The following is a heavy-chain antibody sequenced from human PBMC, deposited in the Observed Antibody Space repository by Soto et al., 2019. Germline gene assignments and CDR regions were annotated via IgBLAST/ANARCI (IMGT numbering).Heavy chain of an antibody. Sequence: SETLSLTCAVYGGSFSGYYWSWIRQPPGKGLEWIGEINHSGSTNYNPSLKSRVTISVDTSKNQFSLKLSSVTAADTAVYYCARWGYYYYYYMDVWGKGTTVTVS. CDR1: GGSFSGYY. CDR2: INHSGST. J-gene: IGHJ6*03. V-gene: IGHV4-34*01. CDR3: ARWGYYYYYYMDV. D-gene: IGHD3-16*01.